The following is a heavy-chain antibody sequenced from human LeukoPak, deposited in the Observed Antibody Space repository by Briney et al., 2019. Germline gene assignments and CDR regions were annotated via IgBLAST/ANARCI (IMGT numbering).Heavy chain of an antibody. J-gene: IGHJ6*03. CDR2: INPSGGST. Sequence: ASVKVSCKASGYTFTSYYMHWVRQAPGQGLEWMGIINPSGGSTSYAQKFQGRVTMTRDTSTSTVYMELSSLRSEDTAVYYCARGEVFLVGAATYYYYYMDVWGKGTTVTISS. D-gene: IGHD2-15*01. V-gene: IGHV1-46*01. CDR1: GYTFTSYY. CDR3: ARGEVFLVGAATYYYYYMDV.